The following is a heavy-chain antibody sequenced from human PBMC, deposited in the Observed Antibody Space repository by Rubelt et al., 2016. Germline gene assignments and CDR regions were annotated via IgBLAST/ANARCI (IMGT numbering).Heavy chain of an antibody. CDR3: ARHPAYQLLYEGYFDY. D-gene: IGHD2-2*02. CDR2: INHSGST. CDR1: GGSFSGYY. Sequence: QVQLQESGPGLVKPSETLSLTCTVYGGSFSGYYWSWIRQPPGKGLEWIGEINHSGSTNYNPSRKSLVTISVDTSKNQFSRKLSSVTAADTAVYYCARHPAYQLLYEGYFDYWGQGTLVTVSS. J-gene: IGHJ4*02. V-gene: IGHV4-34*01.